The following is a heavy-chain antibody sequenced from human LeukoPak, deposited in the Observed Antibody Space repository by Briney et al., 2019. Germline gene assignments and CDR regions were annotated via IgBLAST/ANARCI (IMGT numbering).Heavy chain of an antibody. J-gene: IGHJ4*02. D-gene: IGHD2/OR15-2a*01. V-gene: IGHV4-39*02. CDR3: ARSPTYYYFDY. CDR1: GGSISSTTYY. Sequence: PSETLSLTCTVSGGSISSTTYYWGWIRQPPGKGLEWIGTVYYTGTTYYNPSLKSRVTISVDTSKSHFSLTLSSVTAADTAVYYCARSPTYYYFDYWGQGTLVTVSS. CDR2: VYYTGTT.